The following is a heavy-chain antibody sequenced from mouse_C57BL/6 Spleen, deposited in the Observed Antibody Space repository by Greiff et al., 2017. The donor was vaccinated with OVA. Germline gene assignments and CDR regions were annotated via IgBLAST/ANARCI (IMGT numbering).Heavy chain of an antibody. Sequence: QVQLQQSGAELARPGASVKLSCKASGYTFTSYGISWVKQRTGQGLEWIGEIYPRSGNTYYNEKFKGKATLTADKSSSTAYMELRSLTSEDSAVYFCARSDYDRTVFAYWGQGTLVTVSA. CDR2: IYPRSGNT. V-gene: IGHV1-81*01. D-gene: IGHD2-4*01. CDR3: ARSDYDRTVFAY. CDR1: GYTFTSYG. J-gene: IGHJ3*01.